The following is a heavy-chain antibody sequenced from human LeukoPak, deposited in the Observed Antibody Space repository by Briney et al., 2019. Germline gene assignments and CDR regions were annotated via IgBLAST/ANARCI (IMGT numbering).Heavy chain of an antibody. J-gene: IGHJ4*02. CDR3: ARGISYYYDSSGYLGR. CDR2: MNPNSGNT. Sequence: GASVKVSCKASGYTFTSYDINWVRQATGQGLEWMGWMNPNSGNTGYAQKFQGRVTMTRNTSISTAYMELSSLRSEDTAVYYCARGISYYYDSSGYLGRWGQGTLVTVSS. CDR1: GYTFTSYD. V-gene: IGHV1-8*01. D-gene: IGHD3-22*01.